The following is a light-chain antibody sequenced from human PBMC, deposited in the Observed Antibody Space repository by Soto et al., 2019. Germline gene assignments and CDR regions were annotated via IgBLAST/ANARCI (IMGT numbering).Light chain of an antibody. Sequence: QSVLTQPPSASGTPGQRVTSSCSGCSSNIGTNSVNWYQQLPGRAPKLLIYNNDLRPSGVPDRFSGSKSGTSASLAISGLQSEDEADYYCAAWDDSLNGFYVFGIGTKVTVL. V-gene: IGLV1-44*01. CDR2: NND. CDR3: AAWDDSLNGFYV. J-gene: IGLJ1*01. CDR1: SSNIGTNS.